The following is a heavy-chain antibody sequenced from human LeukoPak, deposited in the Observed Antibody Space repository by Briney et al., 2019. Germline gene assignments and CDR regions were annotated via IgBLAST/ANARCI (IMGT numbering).Heavy chain of an antibody. V-gene: IGHV1-3*03. CDR1: GYTFTSYA. CDR2: INAGNGNT. J-gene: IGHJ4*02. D-gene: IGHD3-22*01. CDR3: ARGYDSSGYSPYYFDY. Sequence: GASVKVSCKASGYTFTSYAMHWVRQAPGQRLEWMGWINAGNGNTKYSQEFQGRVTITRDTSASTAYTELSSLRSEDMAVYYCARGYDSSGYSPYYFDYWGQGALVTVSS.